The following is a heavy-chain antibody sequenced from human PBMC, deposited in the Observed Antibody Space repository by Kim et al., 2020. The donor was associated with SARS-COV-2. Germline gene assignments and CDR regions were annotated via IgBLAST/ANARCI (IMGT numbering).Heavy chain of an antibody. CDR1: GGSISSYY. J-gene: IGHJ6*02. CDR3: AGVGIAAAGGDTADYYYYGMDV. V-gene: IGHV4-4*07. CDR2: IYTSGST. Sequence: SETLSLTCTVSGGSISSYYWSWIRQPAGKGLEWIGRIYTSGSTNYNPSLKSRVTMSVDTSKNQFSLKLSSVTAADTAVYYCAGVGIAAAGGDTADYYYYGMDVWGQGTTVTVSS. D-gene: IGHD6-13*01.